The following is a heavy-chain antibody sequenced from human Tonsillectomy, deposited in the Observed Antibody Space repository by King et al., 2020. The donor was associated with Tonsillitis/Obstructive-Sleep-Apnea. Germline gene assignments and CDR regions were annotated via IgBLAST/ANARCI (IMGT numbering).Heavy chain of an antibody. D-gene: IGHD3-10*01. CDR1: GFTFSNYA. CDR2: ISDDGSSK. V-gene: IGHV3-30*01. J-gene: IGHJ4*02. CDR3: ARTMIPGVIISFFDY. Sequence: VQLVESGGGAVQPGRSLRLSCAVSGFTFSNYAMDWVRQAPGKGLEWVAVISDDGSSKFYADSVKGRFTISRDNSKNTLYVQMNSLRAEDTAVYYCARTMIPGVIISFFDYWGQGTLVTVSS.